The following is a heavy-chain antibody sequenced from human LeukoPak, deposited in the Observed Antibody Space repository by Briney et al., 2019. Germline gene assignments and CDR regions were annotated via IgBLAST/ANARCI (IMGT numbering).Heavy chain of an antibody. CDR2: IYYSGST. D-gene: IGHD3-22*01. Sequence: PSETLSLTCTVCGGSVSSGSYYWSWIRQPPGKGLEWIGYIYYSGSTNYNPSLKSRVTISVDTSKNQFSLKLSSVTAADTAVYYCARDWGTYYYDSSGHSDWGQGTLVTVSS. V-gene: IGHV4-61*01. CDR3: ARDWGTYYYDSSGHSD. CDR1: GGSVSSGSYY. J-gene: IGHJ1*01.